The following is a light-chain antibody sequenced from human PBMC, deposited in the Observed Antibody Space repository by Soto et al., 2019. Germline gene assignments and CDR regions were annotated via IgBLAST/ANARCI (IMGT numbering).Light chain of an antibody. J-gene: IGKJ5*01. CDR2: GAS. Sequence: EIVLTQSPGTLSLSPGERATLSCRASQSVSSSYLAWYQQKPGQAPRLLIYGASSRATGIPDRFSGSGSETDFTLTISRLEPEDFAVYYCQQYNNWPPNFGQGTRLEIK. CDR3: QQYNNWPPN. CDR1: QSVSSSY. V-gene: IGKV3-20*01.